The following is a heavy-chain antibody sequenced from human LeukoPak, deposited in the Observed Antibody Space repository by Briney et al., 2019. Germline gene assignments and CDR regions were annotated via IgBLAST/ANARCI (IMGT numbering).Heavy chain of an antibody. D-gene: IGHD6-13*01. CDR2: VSSSSSYI. CDR1: GFTFSSYS. J-gene: IGHJ4*02. V-gene: IGHV3-21*01. Sequence: PGGSLRLSCAASGFTFSSYSMNWVRQAPGKGLEWVSSVSSSSSYIYYADSVKGRFTISRDNAKNSLYLQMNSLRAEDTAVYYCARDKTSGPTYSSSWYNYWGQGTLVTVSS. CDR3: ARDKTSGPTYSSSWYNY.